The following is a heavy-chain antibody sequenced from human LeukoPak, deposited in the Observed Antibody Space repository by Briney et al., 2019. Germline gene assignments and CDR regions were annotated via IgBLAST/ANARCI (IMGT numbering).Heavy chain of an antibody. Sequence: GGSLRLSCAASGFTFSSYAMSWVRQAPGKGLEWVSAISGSGGSTYYADSVKGWFTISRDNSKKTLYLQMNSLRAEDTAVYYCAKIRTYYYDSSGYPTENWGQGTLVTVSS. J-gene: IGHJ4*02. CDR1: GFTFSSYA. CDR2: ISGSGGST. D-gene: IGHD3-22*01. CDR3: AKIRTYYYDSSGYPTEN. V-gene: IGHV3-23*01.